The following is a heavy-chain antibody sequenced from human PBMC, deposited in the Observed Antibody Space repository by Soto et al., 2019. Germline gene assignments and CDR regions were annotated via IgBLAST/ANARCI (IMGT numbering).Heavy chain of an antibody. D-gene: IGHD3-10*01. CDR3: TTRHSYGSGSYFGPPLEEYYYYYYYMDV. V-gene: IGHV3-15*01. Sequence: GGSLRLSCAASGFTFSNAWMSWVRQAPGKGLEWVGRIKSKTDGGTTDYAAPVKGRFTISRDDSKNTLYLQMNSLKTEDTAVYYCTTRHSYGSGSYFGPPLEEYYYYYYYMDVWGKGTTVTVSS. CDR2: IKSKTDGGTT. CDR1: GFTFSNAW. J-gene: IGHJ6*03.